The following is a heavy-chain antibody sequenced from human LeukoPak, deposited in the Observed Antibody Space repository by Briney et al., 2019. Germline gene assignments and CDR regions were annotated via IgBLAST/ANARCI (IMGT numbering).Heavy chain of an antibody. CDR1: GYDFTKYA. CDR3: ARVYAISHYYYYMDV. J-gene: IGHJ6*03. CDR2: INTNTGNP. D-gene: IGHD2-8*01. V-gene: IGHV7-4-1*02. Sequence: GASVKVSCKASGYDFTKYAVQWVRQAPGQRLEWMGWINTNTGNPTYAQGFTGRFVFSLDTSVSTAYLQISSLKAEDTAVYYCARVYAISHYYYYMDVWGKGTTVTVSS.